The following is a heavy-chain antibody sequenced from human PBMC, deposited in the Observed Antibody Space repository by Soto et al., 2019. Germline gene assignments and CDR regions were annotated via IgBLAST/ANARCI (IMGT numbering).Heavy chain of an antibody. Sequence: DVQLLESGGGLTQPGGSLRLSCAASGFSFSNYALSWVRQAPGKGLEWVSSISGSGRTTYYVDSVKGRFTISRDNSKNTLYLQMNSLRAEDTAVYYCAKELSITTLRGADFDYWGQGTLVTVSS. V-gene: IGHV3-23*01. CDR1: GFSFSNYA. D-gene: IGHD3-10*01. CDR3: AKELSITTLRGADFDY. J-gene: IGHJ4*02. CDR2: ISGSGRTT.